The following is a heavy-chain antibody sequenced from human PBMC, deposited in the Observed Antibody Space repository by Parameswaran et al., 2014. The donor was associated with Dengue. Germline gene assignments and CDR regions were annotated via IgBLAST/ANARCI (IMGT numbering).Heavy chain of an antibody. V-gene: IGHV1-69-2*01. CDR2: VHPEDGET. CDR3: ASALYYFDSSGSYWRGGFDF. D-gene: IGHD3-22*01. Sequence: WVRQAPGQGLEWMGRVHPEDGETIYAQKFQARVTINTDTSTDTAYMELRRLRSEDTAVYYCASALYYFDSSGSYWRGGFDFWGQGSLVTVSS. J-gene: IGHJ4*02.